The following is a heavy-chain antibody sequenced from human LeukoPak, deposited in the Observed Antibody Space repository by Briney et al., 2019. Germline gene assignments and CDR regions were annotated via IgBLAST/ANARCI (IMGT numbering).Heavy chain of an antibody. Sequence: GGSLRLSCAASGFTFTTYPMSWVRQAPGKGLEWVSYISSSGSTIYYADSVKGRFTISRDNAKNSLYLQMNSLRAEDTAVYYCARSHDSSGYNYFDYWGQGTLVTVSS. CDR2: ISSSGSTI. CDR1: GFTFTTYP. V-gene: IGHV3-48*04. CDR3: ARSHDSSGYNYFDY. D-gene: IGHD3-22*01. J-gene: IGHJ4*02.